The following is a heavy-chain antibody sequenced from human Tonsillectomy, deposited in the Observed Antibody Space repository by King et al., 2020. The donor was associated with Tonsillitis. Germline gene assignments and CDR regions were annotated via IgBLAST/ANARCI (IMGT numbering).Heavy chain of an antibody. J-gene: IGHJ4*02. CDR3: AKDAHPDYGSDSRAWYFDN. CDR1: QFTFSTYG. V-gene: IGHV3-30*02. Sequence: QLVQSGGGVVQPGGSLRLSCAASQFTFSTYGMHWVRQTPGKGLEWVAFIRFDGSNKLYANSVKGRFTLSRENSKNTLYLQMNSLRAEATAVYYCAKDAHPDYGSDSRAWYFDNWGQGTLVTVSS. CDR2: IRFDGSNK. D-gene: IGHD4-23*01.